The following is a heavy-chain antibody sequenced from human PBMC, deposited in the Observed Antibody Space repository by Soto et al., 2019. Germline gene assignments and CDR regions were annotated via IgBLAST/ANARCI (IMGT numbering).Heavy chain of an antibody. J-gene: IGHJ4*02. CDR3: ARVEGVRYFDWLSPHY. D-gene: IGHD3-9*01. CDR2: ISFDGKSK. Sequence: GGSLRLSCAASGFAFSSYAVHWVRQAPGKGLECVAVISFDGKSKDYADSVKGRFTISRDNSKNTLYLQMSSLSAEDTALYYCARVEGVRYFDWLSPHYWGQGALVTVSS. V-gene: IGHV3-30*04. CDR1: GFAFSSYA.